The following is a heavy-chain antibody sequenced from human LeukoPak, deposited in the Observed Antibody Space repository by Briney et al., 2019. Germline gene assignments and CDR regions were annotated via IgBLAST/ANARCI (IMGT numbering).Heavy chain of an antibody. V-gene: IGHV3-48*04. CDR1: GFTFSSYG. D-gene: IGHD2-2*01. CDR2: ISSSGRTT. CDR3: ARVLGAPIPAAAIDY. Sequence: PGGSLRLSCAASGFTFSSYGMSWVRQAPGKGLEWASYISSSGRTTYYADSLKGRFTISRDNAKNSLYLQMNSLRAEDTAVYYCARVLGAPIPAAAIDYWGQGTLVTVSS. J-gene: IGHJ4*02.